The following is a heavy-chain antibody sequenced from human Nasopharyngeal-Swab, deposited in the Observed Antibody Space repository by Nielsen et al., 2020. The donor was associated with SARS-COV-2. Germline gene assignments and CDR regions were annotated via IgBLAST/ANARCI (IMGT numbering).Heavy chain of an antibody. V-gene: IGHV3-7*01. D-gene: IGHD4-11*01. J-gene: IGHJ6*04. CDR3: ARATTVKGVLGDV. CDR2: IKQDGSEK. Sequence: GGSLRLSYAASTFTFSSYWMSWVRQAPGKGLEWVANIKQDGSEKYYVDSVKGRFTISRDNAKNSLYLQMNSLRAEDTAVYYCARATTVKGVLGDVWGKGTTVTVSS. CDR1: TFTFSSYW.